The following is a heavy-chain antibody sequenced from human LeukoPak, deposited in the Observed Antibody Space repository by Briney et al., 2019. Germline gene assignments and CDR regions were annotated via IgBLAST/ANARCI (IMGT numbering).Heavy chain of an antibody. CDR3: ARAYYSTNWFPH. V-gene: IGHV4-34*01. CDR2: INHSGRT. CDR1: GVSLSGYY. Sequence: PSETLSLTCAVSGVSLSGYYWGWIRQTPGKGLEWIGEINHSGRTNYNPSLKSRVTISADTSKNQFSLELRSVTAADTAVYYCARAYYSTNWFPHWGQGALVTVSS. J-gene: IGHJ5*02. D-gene: IGHD3-10*01.